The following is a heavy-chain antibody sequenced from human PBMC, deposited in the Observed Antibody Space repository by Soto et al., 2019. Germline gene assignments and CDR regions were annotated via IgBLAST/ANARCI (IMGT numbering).Heavy chain of an antibody. D-gene: IGHD6-19*01. CDR3: ARSGG. J-gene: IGHJ4*02. CDR2: IWYDGSNK. CDR1: GFPFSSYG. V-gene: IGHV3-33*01. Sequence: QVQLVESGGGVVQPGRSLRLSCAASGFPFSSYGMHWVRQAPGKGLEWVAVIWYDGSNKYYADSVKGRFTITRDNSKNMLYLQMNSLRAEDTAVYYCARSGGWGQGTLVTVSS.